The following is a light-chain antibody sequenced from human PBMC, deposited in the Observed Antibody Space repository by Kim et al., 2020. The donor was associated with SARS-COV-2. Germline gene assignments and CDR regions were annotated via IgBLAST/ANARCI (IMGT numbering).Light chain of an antibody. CDR3: QQYNTYSWT. V-gene: IGKV1-5*03. CDR2: EAS. J-gene: IGKJ1*01. Sequence: DIQMTQSPSTLSASVGDRVTITCRASQSISGWLAWHQQKPRKAPKVLIYEASSLESGVSSRFTGSGSGTEFTLTISSLQPDDFATYYCQQYNTYSWTFGQGTKVDIK. CDR1: QSISGW.